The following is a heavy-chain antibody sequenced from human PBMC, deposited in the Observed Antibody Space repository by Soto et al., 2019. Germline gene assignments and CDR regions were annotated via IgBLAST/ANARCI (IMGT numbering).Heavy chain of an antibody. Sequence: SETLSLTCVVNGGSFSGYYWTWIRQPSGKGLEWIGEINHSGITDNNPFLKSRVTISVDTSKNQFSLTLKSVTAAGTAVYYCARARSTIPSRRGIGYYGVDVWGQGTSVTVSS. CDR3: ARARSTIPSRRGIGYYGVDV. CDR2: INHSGIT. CDR1: GGSFSGYY. J-gene: IGHJ6*02. V-gene: IGHV4-34*01. D-gene: IGHD2-21*01.